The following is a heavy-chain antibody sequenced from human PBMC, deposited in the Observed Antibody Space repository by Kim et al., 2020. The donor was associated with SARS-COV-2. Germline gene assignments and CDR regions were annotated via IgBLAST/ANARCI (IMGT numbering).Heavy chain of an antibody. V-gene: IGHV4-4*02. D-gene: IGHD3-10*01. Sequence: SETLSLTCAVSGGSISSSNWWSWVRQPPGKGLGWIGEIYHSGSTNYNPSLKSRVTISVDKSKNQFSLKLSSVTAADTAVYYWARGESSGSYVGGWGQGTLVTVYS. CDR3: ARGESSGSYVGG. J-gene: IGHJ4*02. CDR2: IYHSGST. CDR1: GGSISSSNW.